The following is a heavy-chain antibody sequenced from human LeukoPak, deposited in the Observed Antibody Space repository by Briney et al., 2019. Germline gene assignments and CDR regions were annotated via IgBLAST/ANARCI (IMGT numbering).Heavy chain of an antibody. CDR2: ISGSATGYMT. Sequence: GGSLRLSCAASGFTFNTYGMSWVRHSPGKGLEWVSAISGSATGYMTNYADSVKGRFTISRDNSKNTLYLQMNSLRAEDTAVYYCARDLVVVPAAINVDYWGQGTLVTVSS. CDR3: ARDLVVVPAAINVDY. V-gene: IGHV3-23*01. J-gene: IGHJ4*02. D-gene: IGHD2-2*01. CDR1: GFTFNTYG.